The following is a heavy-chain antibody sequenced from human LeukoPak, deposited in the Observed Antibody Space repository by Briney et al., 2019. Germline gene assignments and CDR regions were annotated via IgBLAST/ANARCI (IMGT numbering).Heavy chain of an antibody. D-gene: IGHD3-10*01. J-gene: IGHJ2*01. V-gene: IGHV4-30-2*01. CDR1: GGSISSGGYS. Sequence: SETLSLTCAVSGGSISSGGYSWSWIRQPPGKCLEWIGYIYHSGSTYYNPSLKSRVTISVDRSKNQFSLKLSSVTAADTAVYYCARSRNYYGSGSYYPGYWYFDLWGRGTPVTVSS. CDR2: IYHSGST. CDR3: ARSRNYYGSGSYYPGYWYFDL.